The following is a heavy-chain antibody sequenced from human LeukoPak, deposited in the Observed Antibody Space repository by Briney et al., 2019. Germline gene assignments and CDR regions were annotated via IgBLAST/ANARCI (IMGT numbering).Heavy chain of an antibody. J-gene: IGHJ5*02. CDR1: GGTFSSYA. Sequence: SVKVSCKASGGTFSSYAISWVRQAPGQGLEWMGGIIPIFGTANYAQKFQGRVTITADKSTSTAYMELSSLRSEDTAVYYCARDRGDTSPCSGGSCRSGSSGFDPWGQGTLVTVSS. CDR2: IIPIFGTA. V-gene: IGHV1-69*06. D-gene: IGHD2-15*01. CDR3: ARDRGDTSPCSGGSCRSGSSGFDP.